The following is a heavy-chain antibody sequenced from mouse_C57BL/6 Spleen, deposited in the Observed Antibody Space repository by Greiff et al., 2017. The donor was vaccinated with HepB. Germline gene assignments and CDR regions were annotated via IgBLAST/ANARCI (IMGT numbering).Heavy chain of an antibody. D-gene: IGHD1-1*01. V-gene: IGHV1-82*01. CDR3: ARAYGSNLGSFAY. J-gene: IGHJ3*01. CDR2: IYPGDGDT. Sequence: QVQLQQSGPELVKPGASVKISCKASGYAFSSSWMNWVKQRPGKGLEWIGRIYPGDGDTNYNGKFKGKATLTADKSSSTAYMQLSSLTSEDSAVYFCARAYGSNLGSFAYWGQGTLVTVSA. CDR1: GYAFSSSW.